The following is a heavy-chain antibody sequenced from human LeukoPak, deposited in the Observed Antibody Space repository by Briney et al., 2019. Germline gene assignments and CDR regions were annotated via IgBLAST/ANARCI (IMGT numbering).Heavy chain of an antibody. CDR3: AISDGYYYGMDV. Sequence: PGGSLRLSCAASGFTFNDYAMHWVRQAPGKGLEWVSGISWNSGSIGYADPVKGRFTISRDNAKNSLYLQMNSLRAEDTALYYCAISDGYYYGMDVWGQGTTVTVSS. CDR2: ISWNSGSI. J-gene: IGHJ6*02. V-gene: IGHV3-9*01. CDR1: GFTFNDYA.